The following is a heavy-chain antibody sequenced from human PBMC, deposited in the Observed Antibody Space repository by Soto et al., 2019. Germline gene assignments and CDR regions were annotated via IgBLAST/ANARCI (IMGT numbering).Heavy chain of an antibody. Sequence: EVQLVESGGGLVKPGWSLRLSCAASGFTFSSYSMNWVRQSPGKGLEWVSSISSSSSYIYYADSVKGRFTISRDNAKNSLYLQMNSLRAEDTAVYYCARVSGSSRMYYFDYWGQGTLVTVSS. D-gene: IGHD6-19*01. V-gene: IGHV3-21*01. J-gene: IGHJ4*02. CDR3: ARVSGSSRMYYFDY. CDR2: ISSSSSYI. CDR1: GFTFSSYS.